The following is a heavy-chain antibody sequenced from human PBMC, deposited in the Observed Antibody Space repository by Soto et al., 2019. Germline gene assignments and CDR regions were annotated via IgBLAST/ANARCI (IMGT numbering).Heavy chain of an antibody. V-gene: IGHV3-30*18. CDR3: AKGGGAPGYPINY. D-gene: IGHD3-9*01. J-gene: IGHJ4*02. Sequence: QVQLGESGGGVVQPGKSLRLSGVGSGFTFGNYAMYWVRQAPGKGLEWVAFISYDGSKRYHADSVKGQFTISRDNARKTLYLQMDSLRPEDTAVYYCAKGGGAPGYPINYWGQGTLVTVSS. CDR1: GFTFGNYA. CDR2: ISYDGSKR.